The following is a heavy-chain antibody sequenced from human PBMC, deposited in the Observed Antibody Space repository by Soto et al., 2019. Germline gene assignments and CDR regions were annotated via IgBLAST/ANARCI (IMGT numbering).Heavy chain of an antibody. CDR2: ISAYSSKT. V-gene: IGHV1-18*01. Sequence: QVHLVQSGAEVKKPGASVRVSCKASGYTFSNYGISWVRQAPGQGLEWMGWISAYSSKTNYAQSLQVRVTMTTDTSTNTAYMELRSLTSDDTAVYYCARTGELRLDSWGQGTLVTVSS. CDR1: GYTFSNYG. J-gene: IGHJ4*02. CDR3: ARTGELRLDS. D-gene: IGHD1-7*01.